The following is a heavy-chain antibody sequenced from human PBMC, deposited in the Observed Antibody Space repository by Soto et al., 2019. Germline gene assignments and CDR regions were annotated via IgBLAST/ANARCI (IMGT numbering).Heavy chain of an antibody. D-gene: IGHD6-19*01. V-gene: IGHV3-33*01. J-gene: IGHJ4*02. Sequence: QVQLVESGGGVVQPERSLRLSCAASGFTFSSYGMHWVRQAPGKGLEWVALIWYDGTNKYYADSVKGRFTISRDNSKNTLYLQMNSLRAEDTAVYYCARTKAVAAKTHYYFDYWGQGTLVTVSS. CDR2: IWYDGTNK. CDR1: GFTFSSYG. CDR3: ARTKAVAAKTHYYFDY.